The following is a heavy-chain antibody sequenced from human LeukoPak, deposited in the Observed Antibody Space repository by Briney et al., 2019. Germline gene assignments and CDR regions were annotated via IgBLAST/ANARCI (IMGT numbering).Heavy chain of an antibody. D-gene: IGHD4-17*01. Sequence: GGSLRLSCAASGFTFSSYLMNWVRQAPGKGLEWVANIKQDGSEKYYVDSVKGRFTISRDNAKNSLYLQMNSLRAEDTAMYYCASYDYGAFVWGQGTMVTVSS. CDR2: IKQDGSEK. V-gene: IGHV3-7*01. CDR3: ASYDYGAFV. J-gene: IGHJ3*01. CDR1: GFTFSSYL.